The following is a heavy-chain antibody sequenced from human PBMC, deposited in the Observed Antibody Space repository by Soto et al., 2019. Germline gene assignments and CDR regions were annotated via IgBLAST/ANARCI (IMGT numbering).Heavy chain of an antibody. CDR3: ARDQGWYFDL. J-gene: IGHJ2*01. V-gene: IGHV3-33*01. CDR2: IWYDGSDK. Sequence: QVQLAESGGGVVQPGRSLTLSCAASGFTVNSYGMHWVRQAPGKGLEWVAIIWYDGSDKYYVDSVKGRFTISRDNSNNTLYLQMNSLRAEDTAVYYCARDQGWYFDLWGRDTLVTVSS. CDR1: GFTVNSYG.